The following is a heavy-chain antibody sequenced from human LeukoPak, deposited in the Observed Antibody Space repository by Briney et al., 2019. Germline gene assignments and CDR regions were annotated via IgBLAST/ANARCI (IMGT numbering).Heavy chain of an antibody. CDR3: AKVKVAGKMYNWFDP. CDR1: GFTFSSYG. D-gene: IGHD6-19*01. J-gene: IGHJ5*02. CDR2: ISYDGSNK. V-gene: IGHV3-30*18. Sequence: GGSLRLSCAAPGFTFSSYGMHWVRQAPGKGLEWVAVISYDGSNKYYADSVKGRFTISRDNSENTLYLQMNSLRVEDTAVYYCAKVKVAGKMYNWFDPWGQGTLVTVSS.